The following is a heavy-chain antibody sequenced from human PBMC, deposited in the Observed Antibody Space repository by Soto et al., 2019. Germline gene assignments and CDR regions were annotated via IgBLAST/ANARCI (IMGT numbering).Heavy chain of an antibody. D-gene: IGHD6-13*01. CDR3: ARLDGAAGTSRYYYYYMDV. J-gene: IGHJ6*03. V-gene: IGHV1-18*01. CDR2: ISAYNGNT. CDR1: GYTFTSYG. Sequence: ASVKVSCKASGYTFTSYGISWVRQAPGQGLEWMGWISAYNGNTNYAQKLQGRVTMTTDTSTSTAYMELRSLRSDDTAVYYCARLDGAAGTSRYYYYYMDVWGKGTTVTVSS.